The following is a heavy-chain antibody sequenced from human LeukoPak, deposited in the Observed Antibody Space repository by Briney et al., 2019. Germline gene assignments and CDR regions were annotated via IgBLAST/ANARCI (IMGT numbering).Heavy chain of an antibody. Sequence: SVKVSCKASGGTFSSYAISWVRQTPGQGLEWMGGIIPIFGTANYAQKFQGRVTITADESTSTAYMELSSLRSEDTAVYYCARGGIAAGNWFDPWGQGTLVTVSS. V-gene: IGHV1-69*13. CDR2: IIPIFGTA. J-gene: IGHJ5*02. CDR1: GGTFSSYA. CDR3: ARGGIAAGNWFDP. D-gene: IGHD6-13*01.